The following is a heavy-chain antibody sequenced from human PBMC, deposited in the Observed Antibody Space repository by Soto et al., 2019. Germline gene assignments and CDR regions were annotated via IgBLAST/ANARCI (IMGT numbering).Heavy chain of an antibody. Sequence: QVQLQESGPGLVKPSGPLSLTCAVSGGSISSSNWWSWVRQPPGKGLEWIGEIYHSGSTNYNPSLKSRVTISVDKSKNQFSLKLRSVTAADTAVYYCARVSYYGSGSPYFDYWGQGTLVTVSS. D-gene: IGHD3-10*01. CDR2: IYHSGST. J-gene: IGHJ4*02. V-gene: IGHV4-4*02. CDR3: ARVSYYGSGSPYFDY. CDR1: GGSISSSNW.